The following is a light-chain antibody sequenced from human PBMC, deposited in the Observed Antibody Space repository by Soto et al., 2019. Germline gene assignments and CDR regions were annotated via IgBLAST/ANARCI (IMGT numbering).Light chain of an antibody. V-gene: IGKV3-20*01. Sequence: IVLTQSPGTLSLSPWERATLSCRASQSVSSSYLAWYQQKPGQAPRLLVYGASSRATGTPDRFSGSGSGTDLTLTISRVEPEDFAVYYCQHYGSSPFTFGPGTKVDIK. J-gene: IGKJ3*01. CDR1: QSVSSSY. CDR3: QHYGSSPFT. CDR2: GAS.